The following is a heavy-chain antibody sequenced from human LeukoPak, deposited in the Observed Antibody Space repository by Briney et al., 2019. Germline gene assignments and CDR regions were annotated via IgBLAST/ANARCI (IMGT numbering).Heavy chain of an antibody. Sequence: ASVKVSCKASGGTFSSYAISWVRQAPGQGLEWMGIINPSGGSTSYAQKFQGRVTMTRDTSTSTVYMELSSLRSEDTAVYYCAREYYDSSGGIDYWGQGTLVTVSS. D-gene: IGHD3-22*01. CDR2: INPSGGST. J-gene: IGHJ4*02. V-gene: IGHV1-46*01. CDR3: AREYYDSSGGIDY. CDR1: GGTFSSYA.